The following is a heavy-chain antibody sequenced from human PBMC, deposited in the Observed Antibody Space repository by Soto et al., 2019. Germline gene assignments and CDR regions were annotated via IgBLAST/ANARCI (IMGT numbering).Heavy chain of an antibody. CDR3: ARLRGFRGAYSDYYYMDV. J-gene: IGHJ6*03. CDR2: INHSGST. D-gene: IGHD3-10*01. CDR1: GGSFSGYY. Sequence: SETLSLTCAVYGGSFSGYYWSWIRQPPGKGLEWIGEINHSGSTNYNPSLKSRVTISVDTSKNQFSLKLSSVTAADTAVYYCARLRGFRGAYSDYYYMDVWGKGTTVTVSS. V-gene: IGHV4-34*01.